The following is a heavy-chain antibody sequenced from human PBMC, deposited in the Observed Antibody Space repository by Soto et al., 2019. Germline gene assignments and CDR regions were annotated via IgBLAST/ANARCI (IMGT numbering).Heavy chain of an antibody. CDR2: TIPILDRS. CDR1: GGTFTSYA. D-gene: IGHD3-3*01. V-gene: IGHV1-69*01. Sequence: QVPLVQSGAEVKKPGSSVKVSCKALGGTFTSYAITWVRQAPGQGLEWMGETIPILDRSDYAPKFRGRLTMTADESTNIAYIELSSLTSDDTAVYYCGRGTTIFGVAPRALPPDVWGQGTAVTVSS. CDR3: GRGTTIFGVAPRALPPDV. J-gene: IGHJ6*02.